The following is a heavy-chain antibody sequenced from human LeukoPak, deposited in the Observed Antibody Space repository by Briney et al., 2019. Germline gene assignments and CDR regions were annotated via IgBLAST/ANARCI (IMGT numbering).Heavy chain of an antibody. CDR3: ARRFTGTYGDYYYMDV. D-gene: IGHD4-17*01. Sequence: TSETLSLTCAVYGGSFSGYYWSWIRQPPGKGLEWIGEINHSGSTNYNPSLKSRVTISVDTSKNQFSLKLSSVTAADTAVYYCARRFTGTYGDYYYMDVWGKGTTVTISS. J-gene: IGHJ6*03. CDR2: INHSGST. V-gene: IGHV4-34*01. CDR1: GGSFSGYY.